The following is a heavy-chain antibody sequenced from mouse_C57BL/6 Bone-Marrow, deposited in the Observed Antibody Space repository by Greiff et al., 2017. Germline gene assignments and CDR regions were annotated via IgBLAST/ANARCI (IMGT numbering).Heavy chain of an antibody. CDR2: IDPSDSYT. V-gene: IGHV1-59*01. Sequence: QVQLKQPGAELVRPGTSVKLSCKASGYTFTSYWMHWVKQRPGQGLEWIGVIDPSDSYTNYNQKFKGKATLTVDTSSSTAYMQLSSLTSEDSAVYYCARLRAFDYYGSSCDYWGQGTTLTVSS. CDR3: ARLRAFDYYGSSCDY. CDR1: GYTFTSYW. J-gene: IGHJ2*01. D-gene: IGHD1-1*01.